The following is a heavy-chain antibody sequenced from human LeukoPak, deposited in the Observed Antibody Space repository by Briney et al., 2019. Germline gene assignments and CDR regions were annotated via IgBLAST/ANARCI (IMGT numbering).Heavy chain of an antibody. CDR3: ARDGYCTSASCYGYNWLDP. CDR1: GFTFSNAW. J-gene: IGHJ5*02. Sequence: GGSLRLSCAASGFTFSNAWVSWVRQAPGKGLEWVGRIKSKTDGGTTDYAAPVKGRFTISRDDSKNTLYLQMNSLRAEDTAVYYCARDGYCTSASCYGYNWLDPWGQGTLVTVSS. CDR2: IKSKTDGGTT. V-gene: IGHV3-15*01. D-gene: IGHD2-2*03.